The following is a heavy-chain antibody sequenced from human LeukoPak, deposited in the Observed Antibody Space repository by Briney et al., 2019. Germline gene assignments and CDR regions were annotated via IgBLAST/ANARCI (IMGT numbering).Heavy chain of an antibody. J-gene: IGHJ4*02. D-gene: IGHD3-10*01. CDR1: GLTFDTHA. Sequence: GGSLRLSCAASGLTFDTHAVTWVRQAPGKGLEYVSLISGSGDITYYAHSLKDRLTISRDNSKTTLYLQMHSLRAEDTAMYYCAARPGDLAVPFDYWGQGTLVIVSS. V-gene: IGHV3-23*01. CDR2: ISGSGDIT. CDR3: AARPGDLAVPFDY.